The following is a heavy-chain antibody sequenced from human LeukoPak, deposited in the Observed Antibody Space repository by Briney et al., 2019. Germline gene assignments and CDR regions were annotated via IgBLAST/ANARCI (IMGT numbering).Heavy chain of an antibody. D-gene: IGHD3-16*01. Sequence: SQTLSPTCAVSGGSIGSGGYSWSWIRQPPGKGLEWIGYIYHSGSTYYNPSLKSRATILVDRSKNQFSLKLSSVTAADTAVYYCARGGLARWFDPWGQGTLVTVSS. V-gene: IGHV4-30-2*01. CDR1: GGSIGSGGYS. CDR2: IYHSGST. J-gene: IGHJ5*02. CDR3: ARGGLARWFDP.